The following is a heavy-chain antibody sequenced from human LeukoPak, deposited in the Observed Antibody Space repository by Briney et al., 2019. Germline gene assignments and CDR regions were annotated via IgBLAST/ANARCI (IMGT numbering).Heavy chain of an antibody. CDR1: GFTVSSNY. CDR2: IYSGGST. V-gene: IGHV3-66*01. J-gene: IGHJ4*02. D-gene: IGHD6-19*01. Sequence: GGSLRLSCAASGFTVSSNYMNWVRQAPGKGLEWVSVIYSGGSTYYADSVKGRFTISRDNSKNTLYLQMNSLRAEDTAVYYCARGSSGWYWGLGYWGQGTLVTVSS. CDR3: ARGSSGWYWGLGY.